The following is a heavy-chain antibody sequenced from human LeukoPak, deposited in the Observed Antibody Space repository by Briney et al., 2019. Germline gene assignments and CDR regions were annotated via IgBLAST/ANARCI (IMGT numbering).Heavy chain of an antibody. CDR2: IYYSGTT. V-gene: IGHV4-59*01. Sequence: SETLTLTCTVSGGSISRYYWSWIRQPPGKGLEWIGYIYYSGTTAYNPSRQSRLTMSVDSSKNQFCLKLSSVTAADTAVYYCARKANCISGSCRYFDYWGQGTPVTVSS. CDR1: GGSISRYY. CDR3: ARKANCISGSCRYFDY. D-gene: IGHD2-21*01. J-gene: IGHJ4*02.